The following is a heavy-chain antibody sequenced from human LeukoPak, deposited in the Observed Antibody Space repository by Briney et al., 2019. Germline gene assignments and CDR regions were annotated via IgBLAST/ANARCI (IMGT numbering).Heavy chain of an antibody. CDR2: INPNSGGT. CDR1: GYTFTGYY. CDR3: ARDLTGDKDYYYYYYMDV. J-gene: IGHJ6*03. D-gene: IGHD7-27*01. V-gene: IGHV1-2*02. Sequence: ASVKVSCTASGYTFTGYYMHWVRQAPGQGLEWMGWINPNSGGTNYAQKFQGRVTMTRDTSISTAYMELSRLRSDDTAVYYCARDLTGDKDYYYYYYMDVWGKGTTVTVSS.